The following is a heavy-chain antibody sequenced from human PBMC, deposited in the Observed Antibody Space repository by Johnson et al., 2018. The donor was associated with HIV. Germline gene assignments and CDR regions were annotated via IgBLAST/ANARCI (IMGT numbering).Heavy chain of an antibody. CDR3: ARGETTVTLCAFDI. Sequence: QLVESGGGVVQPGGSLRLSCAASGFTFSSYGMHWVRQATGKGLEWVSGIGTAGDTYYPGSVKGRFTISRDNSKNTLYLQMGSLRAEDMAVYYCARGETTVTLCAFDIWGQGTMVTVSS. J-gene: IGHJ3*02. D-gene: IGHD4-17*01. CDR2: IGTAGDT. V-gene: IGHV3-13*01. CDR1: GFTFSSYG.